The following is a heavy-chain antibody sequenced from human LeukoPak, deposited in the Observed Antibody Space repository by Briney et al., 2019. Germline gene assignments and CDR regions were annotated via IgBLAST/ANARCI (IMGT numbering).Heavy chain of an antibody. CDR1: GYTFTSYG. Sequence: ASVKVSCTASGYTFTSYGISWVRQAPGQGLEWMGWISAYNGNTNYAQKLQGRVTMTTDTSTSTAYMELRSLRSDDTAVYYCARALDYGDYYYYMDVWGKGTTVTVSS. J-gene: IGHJ6*03. D-gene: IGHD4-17*01. V-gene: IGHV1-18*01. CDR2: ISAYNGNT. CDR3: ARALDYGDYYYYMDV.